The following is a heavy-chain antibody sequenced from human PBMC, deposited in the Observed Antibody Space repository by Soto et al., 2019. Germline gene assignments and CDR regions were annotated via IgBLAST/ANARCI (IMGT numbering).Heavy chain of an antibody. V-gene: IGHV4-59*01. J-gene: IGHJ6*02. CDR1: GDYIRSYY. CDR2: MSSTGST. CDR3: ARQGVTAPYYFYGMDA. Sequence: SEALSLTSNVSGDYIRSYYWSGIREPRGNGLDWIGYMSSTGSTNNNPPLQSRVTISADTCKNQFSLKLSSVTTADKALYYCARQGVTAPYYFYGMDAWGQGSTVTVPS. D-gene: IGHD2-15*01.